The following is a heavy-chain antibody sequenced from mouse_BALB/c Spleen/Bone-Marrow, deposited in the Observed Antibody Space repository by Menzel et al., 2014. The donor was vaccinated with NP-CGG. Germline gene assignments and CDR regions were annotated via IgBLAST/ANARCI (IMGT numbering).Heavy chain of an antibody. CDR3: ARYDGFAY. J-gene: IGHJ3*01. D-gene: IGHD2-14*01. CDR2: IHPNSGNT. CDR1: GYTFTSSW. V-gene: IGHV1S130*01. Sequence: QVQLQQSGSVLVRPGASVKLSCKASGYTFTSSWMHWAKQRPGQGLEWIGEIHPNSGNTNYNEKLKGKATLIVDTSSSTAYVDLSSLTSEDSAVYYCARYDGFAYWGQGTRVAGSA.